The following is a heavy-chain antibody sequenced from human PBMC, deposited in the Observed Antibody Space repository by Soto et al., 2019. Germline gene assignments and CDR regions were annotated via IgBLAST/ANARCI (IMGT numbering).Heavy chain of an antibody. D-gene: IGHD1-26*01. CDR1: GGSISSSSYY. CDR2: IYYSGST. V-gene: IGHV4-39*01. J-gene: IGHJ6*03. CDR3: ATFPGDRYYYYYYMDV. Sequence: SETLSLTCTVSGGSISSSSYYWGWIRQPPGKGLEWIGSIYYSGSTYYNPSLKSRVTISVDTSKNQFSLKLSSVTAADTAVYYCATFPGDRYYYYYYMDVWGKGTTVTVSS.